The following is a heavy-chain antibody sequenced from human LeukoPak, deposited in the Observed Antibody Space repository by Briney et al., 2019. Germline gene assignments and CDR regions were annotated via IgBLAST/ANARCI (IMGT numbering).Heavy chain of an antibody. Sequence: ISXVXQAPGQGLEWMGWISAYNGYTNYAQKLQGRVTMTTDTSTSTAYMELRSLASDDTAVYYCARVYSSSSDYWGQGTLVTVSS. CDR2: ISAYNGYT. J-gene: IGHJ4*02. V-gene: IGHV1-18*01. CDR3: ARVYSSSSDY. D-gene: IGHD6-6*01.